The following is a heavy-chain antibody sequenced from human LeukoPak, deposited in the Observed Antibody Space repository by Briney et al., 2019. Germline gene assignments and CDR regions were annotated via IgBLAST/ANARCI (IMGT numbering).Heavy chain of an antibody. V-gene: IGHV4-4*09. CDR2: IYTSGST. J-gene: IGHJ6*03. Sequence: PSETLSPTCTVSGGSISRYYWSWIRQPPGKGLEWIGYIYTSGSTNYNPSLKTRVTISVDTSKNQFSLKLSSATAADTAVYYCARHGQSSGWYNYYYYYMDVWGKGTTVTVSS. CDR1: GGSISRYY. D-gene: IGHD6-19*01. CDR3: ARHGQSSGWYNYYYYYMDV.